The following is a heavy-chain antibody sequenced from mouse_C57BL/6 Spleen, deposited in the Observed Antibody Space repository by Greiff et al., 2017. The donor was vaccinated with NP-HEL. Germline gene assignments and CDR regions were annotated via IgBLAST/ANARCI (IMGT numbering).Heavy chain of an antibody. D-gene: IGHD2-4*01. V-gene: IGHV1-18*01. Sequence: SGPELVKPGASVKIPCKASGYTFTDYNMDWVKQSHGKSLEWIGDINPNNGGTIYNQKFKGKATLTVDKSSSTAYMELRSLTSEDTAVYYCARDDYDGYYAMDYWGQGTSVTVSS. CDR2: INPNNGGT. CDR1: GYTFTDYN. J-gene: IGHJ4*01. CDR3: ARDDYDGYYAMDY.